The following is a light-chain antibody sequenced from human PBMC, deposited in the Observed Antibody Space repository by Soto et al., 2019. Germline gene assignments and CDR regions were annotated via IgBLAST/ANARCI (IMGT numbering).Light chain of an antibody. Sequence: QSALTQPRSVSGSPGQSVTISCIGTSSDVGDYKYVSWYQQHPGKAHKLMVYDVSKRPSGVPDRFSGSKSGNTASLTISGLQTEDEADYYCCSYAGTYTVFGGGTQLPVL. CDR1: SSDVGDYKY. V-gene: IGLV2-11*01. J-gene: IGLJ2*01. CDR2: DVS. CDR3: CSYAGTYTV.